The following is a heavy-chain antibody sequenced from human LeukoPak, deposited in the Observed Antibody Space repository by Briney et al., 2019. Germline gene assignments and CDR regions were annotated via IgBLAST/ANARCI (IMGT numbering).Heavy chain of an antibody. CDR2: FDPEDGET. CDR1: GYTLTELS. J-gene: IGHJ6*02. CDR3: ATDPLVDYGDYNPCYYYGMDV. D-gene: IGHD4-17*01. Sequence: ASVKVSCKVSGYTLTELSMHWVRQAPGKGLEWMGGFDPEDGETIYAQKFQGRVTMTEDTSTDTAYMELSSLRSEDTAVYYCATDPLVDYGDYNPCYYYGMDVWGQGTTVTVSS. V-gene: IGHV1-24*01.